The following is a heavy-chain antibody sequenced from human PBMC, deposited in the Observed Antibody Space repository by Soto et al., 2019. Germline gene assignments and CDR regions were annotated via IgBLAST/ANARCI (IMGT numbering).Heavy chain of an antibody. CDR2: IYYSGST. CDR3: ARRKQWRGYFDY. D-gene: IGHD6-19*01. V-gene: IGHV4-39*01. J-gene: IGHJ4*02. CDR1: GGSISSSSYY. Sequence: QLQLQESGPGLVKPSETLSLTCTVSGGSISSSSYYWGWIRQPPGKGLEWIGSIYYSGSTYYNPSRKSRITISEDTSKNQFSLKLSSVTAADTAVYYCARRKQWRGYFDYWGQGTLVTVSS.